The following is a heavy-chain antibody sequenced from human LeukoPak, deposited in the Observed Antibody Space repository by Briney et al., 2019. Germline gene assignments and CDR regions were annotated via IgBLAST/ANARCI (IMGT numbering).Heavy chain of an antibody. CDR3: ARAPTSSGYYFDY. Sequence: GGSLRLSCAASRFTFSSYAMHWVRQAPGKGLEWVAVISYDGSNKYYADSVKGRFTISRDNSKNTLYLQMNSLRAEDTAVYYCARAPTSSGYYFDYWGQGTLVTVSS. CDR2: ISYDGSNK. J-gene: IGHJ4*02. V-gene: IGHV3-30*04. CDR1: RFTFSSYA. D-gene: IGHD3-22*01.